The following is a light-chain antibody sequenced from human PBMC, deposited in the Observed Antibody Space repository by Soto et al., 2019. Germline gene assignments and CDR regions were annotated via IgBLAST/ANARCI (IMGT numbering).Light chain of an antibody. CDR3: SSYTSSSTE. CDR2: DVS. V-gene: IGLV2-14*01. Sequence: QSALTHPASVSGSPGQSITISCTGTSSDVGGYNYVSWYQQHPGKAPKLMIYDVSNRPSGVSNRFSGSKSGNTASLTISGLQAEDEADYYCSSYTSSSTEFGGGTKLTVL. J-gene: IGLJ2*01. CDR1: SSDVGGYNY.